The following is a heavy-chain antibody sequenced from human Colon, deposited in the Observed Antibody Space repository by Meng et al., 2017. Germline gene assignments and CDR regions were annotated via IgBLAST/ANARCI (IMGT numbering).Heavy chain of an antibody. D-gene: IGHD6-19*01. V-gene: IGHV4-4*02. J-gene: IGHJ5*02. Sequence: QVQLQESGPGLVKPSGTLSLTCAVSGASISSTNWWSWIRQPPGKGLEWIGEINHSGGTNYNPSLKSRVTISVDTSKSQFSLKLSSVTAADTAVYYCVRSSGWVRTGFDPWGQGTLVTVSS. CDR2: INHSGGT. CDR1: GASISSTNW. CDR3: VRSSGWVRTGFDP.